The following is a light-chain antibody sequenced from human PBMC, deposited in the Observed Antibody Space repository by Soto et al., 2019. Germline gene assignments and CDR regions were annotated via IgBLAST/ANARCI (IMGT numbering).Light chain of an antibody. V-gene: IGLV2-11*01. J-gene: IGLJ2*01. CDR1: SSDVGGYNY. Sequence: QSALTQPRSVSGSPGQSVTISCTGTSSDVGGYNYVSWFQQPPGKAPKLIICDVSKRPSGVPDRFSGSKSGNTASLTISGLQAEDEADYYCCSYAGSYLVFGGGTKLTVL. CDR2: DVS. CDR3: CSYAGSYLV.